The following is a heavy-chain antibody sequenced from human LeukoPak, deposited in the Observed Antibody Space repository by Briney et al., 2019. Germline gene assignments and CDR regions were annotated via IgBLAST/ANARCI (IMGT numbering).Heavy chain of an antibody. CDR1: GFTFSSYG. V-gene: IGHV3-21*01. J-gene: IGHJ4*02. Sequence: PGGSLRLSCAASGFTFSSYGMNWVRQAPGKGLEWVSSISSSSSYIYYADSVKGRFTISRDNAKNSLYLQMNSLRAEDTAVYYCARDPTYYDILTGYYERRYFDYWGQGTLVTVSS. CDR2: ISSSSSYI. D-gene: IGHD3-9*01. CDR3: ARDPTYYDILTGYYERRYFDY.